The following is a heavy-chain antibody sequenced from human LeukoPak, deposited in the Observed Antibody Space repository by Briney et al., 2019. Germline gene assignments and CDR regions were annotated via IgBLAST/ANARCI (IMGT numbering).Heavy chain of an antibody. J-gene: IGHJ4*02. CDR1: GGSISSYY. V-gene: IGHV4-59*01. CDR2: IYYTGTT. CDR3: ARGGWSLDY. Sequence: SETLPLTRTVSGGSISSYYWSWIRQPPGKGLEWIGYIYYTGTTNYNPPLKSRLTMSVDTSKNQFSLKLNSVTSADTAVYYCARGGWSLDYWGLGALVTVSS. D-gene: IGHD6-19*01.